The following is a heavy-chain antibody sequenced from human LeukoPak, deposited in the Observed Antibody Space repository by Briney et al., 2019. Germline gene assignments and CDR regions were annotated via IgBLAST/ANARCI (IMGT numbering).Heavy chain of an antibody. CDR1: GYTFTSYG. CDR2: ISAYNGNT. J-gene: IGHJ4*02. Sequence: ASVKVSCKASGYTFTSYGISWVRQAPGQGLEWMGWISAYNGNTNYAQKLQGRVTMTTDTSTSTAYMELRSLRSDDTAVYYCAREPHYYDSSGYYCVWGQGTLVTVSS. D-gene: IGHD3-22*01. CDR3: AREPHYYDSSGYYCV. V-gene: IGHV1-18*01.